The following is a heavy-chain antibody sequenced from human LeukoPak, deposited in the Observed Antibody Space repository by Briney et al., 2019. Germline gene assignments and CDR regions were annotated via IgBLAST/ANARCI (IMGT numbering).Heavy chain of an antibody. D-gene: IGHD6-13*01. CDR2: INPTSGGT. CDR3: ARAYSSSWYYFDY. V-gene: IGHV1-2*02. J-gene: IGHJ4*02. CDR1: GYTFSDYY. Sequence: ASVKVSCKASGYTFSDYYIHWVRQAPGQGLEWMGWINPTSGGTTYAQKFQGRVTMTRDTSISTVYMELSRLRSDDTAVYYCARAYSSSWYYFDYWGPGTLVTVSS.